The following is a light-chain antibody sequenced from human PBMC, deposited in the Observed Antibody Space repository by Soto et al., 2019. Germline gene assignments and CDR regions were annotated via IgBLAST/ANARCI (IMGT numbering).Light chain of an antibody. J-gene: IGKJ1*01. CDR3: MQALQTPPT. CDR2: LGS. V-gene: IGKV2-28*01. Sequence: DTVMTQSPLSLPVTPGEPASISCRSSRSLRHTDGYNYLDWYLQKPGQSPQVLVYLGSHRASGVPDRFSGSGSGTDFTLKISRVEAEDVGVYYCMQALQTPPTFGQGTKVEIK. CDR1: RSLRHTDGYNY.